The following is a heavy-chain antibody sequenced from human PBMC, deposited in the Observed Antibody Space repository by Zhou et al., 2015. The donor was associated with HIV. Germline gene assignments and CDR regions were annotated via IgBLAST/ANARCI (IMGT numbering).Heavy chain of an antibody. D-gene: IGHD3-9*01. CDR1: GFTFSSYG. Sequence: QVQLVESGGRRGPAWGGSLRLSCAASGFTFSSYGMHWVRQAPGKGLEWVAFIRYDGSNKYYADSVKGRFTISRDNSKNTLYLQMNSLRAEDTAVYYCAKCEGAFDIWGQGTLGHRLR. V-gene: IGHV3-30*02. J-gene: IGHJ4*02. CDR3: AKCEGAFDI. CDR2: IRYDGSNK.